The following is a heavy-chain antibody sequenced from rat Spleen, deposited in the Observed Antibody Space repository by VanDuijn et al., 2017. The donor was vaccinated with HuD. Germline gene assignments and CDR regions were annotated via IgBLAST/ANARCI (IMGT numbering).Heavy chain of an antibody. J-gene: IGHJ3*01. V-gene: IGHV5S13*01. CDR1: GLTFSDYD. CDR3: TRHGGLRNWFAY. CDR2: ISSDGDNT. D-gene: IGHD1-11*01. Sequence: EVQLVESGGGSVQPGRSLKISCAASGLTFSDYDMAWVRQAPTKGLEWIASISSDGDNTYYRDSVKGRFTISRDNAENTQYLQMDSLRSEDTATYYCTRHGGLRNWFAYWGQGTLVTVSS.